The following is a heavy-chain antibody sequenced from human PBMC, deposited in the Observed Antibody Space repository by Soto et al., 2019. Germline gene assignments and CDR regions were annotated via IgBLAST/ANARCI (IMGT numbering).Heavy chain of an antibody. D-gene: IGHD2-2*01. CDR1: GGTFSSYA. V-gene: IGHV1-69*06. Sequence: QVQLVQSGAEVKKPGSSVKVSCKASGGTFSSYAISWVRQAPGQGLEWMGGIIPIFGTANYAQKFQGRVTIPADKSTSTAYMELSSLRSEDTAVYYCATYLGYCSSPSCQDFDYWGQGTLVTVSS. J-gene: IGHJ4*02. CDR2: IIPIFGTA. CDR3: ATYLGYCSSPSCQDFDY.